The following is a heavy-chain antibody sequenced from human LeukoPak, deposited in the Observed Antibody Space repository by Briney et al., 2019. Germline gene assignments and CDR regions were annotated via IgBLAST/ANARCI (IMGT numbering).Heavy chain of an antibody. J-gene: IGHJ4*02. CDR2: IYYSGST. D-gene: IGHD3-22*01. V-gene: IGHV4-59*12. CDR1: GGSISSYY. CDR3: AKGSYYYDSSGYYPVPFDY. Sequence: SETLSLTCTVSGGSISSYYWSWIRQPPGKGLEWIGYIYYSGSTNYNPSLKSRVTISVDKSKNQFSVKLNSVTTADTAVYYCAKGSYYYDSSGYYPVPFDYWGQGILVTVSS.